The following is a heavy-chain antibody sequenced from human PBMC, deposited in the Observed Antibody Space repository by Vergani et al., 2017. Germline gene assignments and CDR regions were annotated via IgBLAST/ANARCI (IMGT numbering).Heavy chain of an antibody. D-gene: IGHD3-3*01. J-gene: IGHJ4*02. V-gene: IGHV3-30*18. CDR2: ISYDGSNK. Sequence: QVQLVESGGGVVQPGRSLRLSCAASGFTFSSYGMHWVRQAPGKGLEWVAVISYDGSNKYYADSVKGRFTISRDNSKNTLYLQMNSLRAEDTAVYYCAKDRGFDDLWSGFDYWGQGTLVTVSS. CDR3: AKDRGFDDLWSGFDY. CDR1: GFTFSSYG.